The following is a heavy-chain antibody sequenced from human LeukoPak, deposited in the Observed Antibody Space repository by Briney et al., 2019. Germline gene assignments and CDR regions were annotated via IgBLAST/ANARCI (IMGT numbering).Heavy chain of an antibody. D-gene: IGHD5-24*01. J-gene: IGHJ6*02. CDR1: GGSVSHSNW. V-gene: IGHV4-4*02. Sequence: SETLSLTCAVSGGSVSHSNWWTWVRQSPGKGLEWIGEVHPSEGTNYNPSLKSRVTISLDKSKNQFSLELNSVTAADTAVYYCATLPRLPATRYYYYGMDVWGQGTTVTVSS. CDR2: VHPSEGT. CDR3: ATLPRLPATRYYYYGMDV.